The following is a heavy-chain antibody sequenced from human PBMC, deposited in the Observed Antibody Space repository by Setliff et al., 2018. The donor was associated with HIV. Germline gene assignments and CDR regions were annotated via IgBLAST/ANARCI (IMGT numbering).Heavy chain of an antibody. V-gene: IGHV4-59*01. CDR2: VYYSGST. Sequence: SETLSLTCTVSGDSISSYYWSWIRQPPGKGLEWIGYVYYSGSTNYSPSLKSRVTISVDTSKNQFSLRLTSVTAADTAVYYCARGYHLLNPDYWGQGTLVTVSS. CDR3: ARGYHLLNPDY. D-gene: IGHD2-2*02. CDR1: GDSISSYY. J-gene: IGHJ4*02.